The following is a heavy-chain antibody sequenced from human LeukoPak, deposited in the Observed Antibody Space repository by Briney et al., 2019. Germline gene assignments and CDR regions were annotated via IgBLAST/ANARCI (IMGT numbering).Heavy chain of an antibody. D-gene: IGHD2-2*01. Sequence: ASVKVSCKASGGTFSSYAISWVRQAPGQGLEWMGGIIPIFGTANYAQKFQGRVTITADESTSTAYMELSSLRSEDTAVYYCAREFLNLRYCSSTSCPGTFDCWGQGTLVTVSS. J-gene: IGHJ4*02. V-gene: IGHV1-69*13. CDR2: IIPIFGTA. CDR3: AREFLNLRYCSSTSCPGTFDC. CDR1: GGTFSSYA.